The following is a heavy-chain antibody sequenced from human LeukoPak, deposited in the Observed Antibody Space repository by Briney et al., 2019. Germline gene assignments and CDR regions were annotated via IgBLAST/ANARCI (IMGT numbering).Heavy chain of an antibody. CDR2: INAGNGNT. J-gene: IGHJ4*02. CDR1: GYILSRYA. Sequence: ASVKVSCKASGYILSRYAMNWVRQAPGQRLEWMGWINAGNGNTKYSQKFQGRVTITRDTSASTAYMELRSLRSDDTAVYYCARVGGSHPMDYWGQGTLVTVSS. CDR3: ARVGGSHPMDY. D-gene: IGHD3-16*01. V-gene: IGHV1-3*01.